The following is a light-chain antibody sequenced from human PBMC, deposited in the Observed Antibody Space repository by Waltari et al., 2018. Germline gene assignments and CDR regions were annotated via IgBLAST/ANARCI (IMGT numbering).Light chain of an antibody. CDR3: QTWGTGIQV. CDR1: SGHSSYA. Sequence: QLVLTQSPSASASLGASVKLTCTLSSGHSSYAIAWHQQQPEKGPRYLMKLNSDGSHSKGDGIPDRFSGSSSGAERYRTISSLQSEEEADYYCQTWGTGIQVFGGGTKLTVL. J-gene: IGLJ2*01. V-gene: IGLV4-69*01. CDR2: LNSDGSH.